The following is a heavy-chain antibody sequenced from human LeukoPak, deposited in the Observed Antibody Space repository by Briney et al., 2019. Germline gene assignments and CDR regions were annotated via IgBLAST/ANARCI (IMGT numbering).Heavy chain of an antibody. D-gene: IGHD2-15*01. CDR2: INPNGGGT. J-gene: IGHJ4*02. Sequence: ASVKVSCKASGYTFTGYYMHWVRQAPGQGLEWMGWINPNGGGTNYAQKFQGRVTMTRDTSISTAYMELSRLRSDDTAVYYCARDCSGGSCYRYWGQGTLVTVSS. V-gene: IGHV1-2*02. CDR1: GYTFTGYY. CDR3: ARDCSGGSCYRY.